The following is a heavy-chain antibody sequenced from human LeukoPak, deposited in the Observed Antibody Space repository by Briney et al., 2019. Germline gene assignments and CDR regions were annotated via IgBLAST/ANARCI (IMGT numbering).Heavy chain of an antibody. J-gene: IGHJ4*02. Sequence: ASVKVSCKASGYTFTGYGISWVRQAPGQGLEWMGWISAYNGNTNYAQKLQGRVTMTTDTSTSTAYMELRSLRSDDTAVYYCARESGSYPIRTFDCWGQGTLVTVSS. CDR1: GYTFTGYG. D-gene: IGHD1-26*01. V-gene: IGHV1-18*01. CDR3: ARESGSYPIRTFDC. CDR2: ISAYNGNT.